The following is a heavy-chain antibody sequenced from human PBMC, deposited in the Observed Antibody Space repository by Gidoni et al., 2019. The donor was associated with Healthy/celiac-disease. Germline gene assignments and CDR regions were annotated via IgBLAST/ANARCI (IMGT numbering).Heavy chain of an antibody. CDR3: VNLDYYDSSGYYHFDY. V-gene: IGHV3-64D*06. Sequence: EVQLVASGGGLVQPGGSLRLSCSASGFTFSSYAMHWVRQAPGKGLEYVSAISSNGGSTYYADSVKGRFAISRDNSKNTLYLQMSSLRAEDTAVYYCVNLDYYDSSGYYHFDYWGQGTLVTVSS. D-gene: IGHD3-22*01. CDR2: ISSNGGST. J-gene: IGHJ4*02. CDR1: GFTFSSYA.